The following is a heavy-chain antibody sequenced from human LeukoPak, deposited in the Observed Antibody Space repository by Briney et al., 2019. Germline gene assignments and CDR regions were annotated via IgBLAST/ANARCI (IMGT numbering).Heavy chain of an antibody. CDR3: AKDRGIAAAYYFMDV. D-gene: IGHD6-13*01. CDR2: IPYDGSNE. CDR1: GSTFSNYG. Sequence: PGGSLRLSCAASGSTFSNYGMHWVRQAPGKGLEWVAFIPYDGSNEYYADSVKGRFTISRDNSKNTLYLEMNSLRAEDTAMYYCAKDRGIAAAYYFMDVWGKGTTVTVSS. J-gene: IGHJ6*03. V-gene: IGHV3-30*02.